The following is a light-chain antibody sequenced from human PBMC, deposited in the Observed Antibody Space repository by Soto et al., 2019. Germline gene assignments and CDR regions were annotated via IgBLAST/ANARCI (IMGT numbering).Light chain of an antibody. Sequence: DLQMTQSPSSLSASVGDRVTITCRESQGISHYLAWYQQKPGKVPKLLIYAASTLQSGVPPRFSGSGSGTDFTLTISSLQPDDVATYYCQKDKSARFFTFGPGTKVYI. CDR1: QGISHY. CDR3: QKDKSARFFT. V-gene: IGKV1-27*01. CDR2: AAS. J-gene: IGKJ3*01.